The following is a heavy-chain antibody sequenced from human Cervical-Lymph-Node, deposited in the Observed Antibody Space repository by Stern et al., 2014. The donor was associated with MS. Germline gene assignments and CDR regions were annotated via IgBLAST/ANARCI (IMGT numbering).Heavy chain of an antibody. CDR3: ARHWTLAVAGTWGAFDI. CDR1: GGSISSSSYY. D-gene: IGHD6-19*01. V-gene: IGHV4-39*01. Sequence: QLQLQESGPGLVKPSETLSLTCTVSGGSISSSSYYWGWIRQPPGKGLEWIGSIYYSGSTYYNPSLKSRVTISGDTSKNQFSLKLSSVTAADTAVYYCARHWTLAVAGTWGAFDIWGQGTMVTVSS. J-gene: IGHJ3*02. CDR2: IYYSGST.